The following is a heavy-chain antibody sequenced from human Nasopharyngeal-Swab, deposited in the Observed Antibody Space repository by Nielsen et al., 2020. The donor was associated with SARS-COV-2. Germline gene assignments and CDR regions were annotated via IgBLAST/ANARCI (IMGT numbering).Heavy chain of an antibody. Sequence: QTLSLTCAVYGESFSGYYWSWIRQPPGKGLEWIGEINHSGSTNYNPSLKSRVTISVDTSKNQFSLKLSSVTAADTAVYYCASQPYSSSWYGGDAFDIWGQGTMVTVSS. CDR3: ASQPYSSSWYGGDAFDI. CDR1: GESFSGYY. CDR2: INHSGST. V-gene: IGHV4-34*01. J-gene: IGHJ3*02. D-gene: IGHD6-13*01.